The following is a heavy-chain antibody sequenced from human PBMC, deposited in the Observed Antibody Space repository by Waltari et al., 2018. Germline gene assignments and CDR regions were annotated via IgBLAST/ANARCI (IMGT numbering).Heavy chain of an antibody. Sequence: EGLLVESGGGLVKPGGSLRLSCAASGFILSPFDMNWVRQAPGKGLEWVSSISSSSSYMDYADSVKGRFTISRDNAKSSLHLQMNSLRAEDTAVYYCARPRGTGNDAFDIWGQGTMVTVSS. D-gene: IGHD1-1*01. CDR3: ARPRGTGNDAFDI. V-gene: IGHV3-21*01. CDR1: GFILSPFD. CDR2: ISSSSSYM. J-gene: IGHJ3*02.